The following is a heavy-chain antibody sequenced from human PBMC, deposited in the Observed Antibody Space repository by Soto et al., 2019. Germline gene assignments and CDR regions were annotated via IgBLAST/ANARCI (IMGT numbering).Heavy chain of an antibody. Sequence: GGSLRLSCAASGFTFSSYAMHWVRQAPGKGLEYVSAISSNGGSTYYADSVKGRFTISRDNSKNTLYLQMGSLRAEDMAVYYCARALRSEAAFDIWGQGTMVTVSS. CDR1: GFTFSSYA. CDR3: ARALRSEAAFDI. CDR2: ISSNGGST. J-gene: IGHJ3*02. V-gene: IGHV3-64*02.